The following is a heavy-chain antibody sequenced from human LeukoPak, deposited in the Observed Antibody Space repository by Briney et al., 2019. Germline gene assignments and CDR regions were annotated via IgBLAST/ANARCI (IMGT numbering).Heavy chain of an antibody. Sequence: ASVKVSCKVSGYSLDELSVSWVRRAPGKGLEWMGVFDPEEGEVIYARKFQARVTMTDATVTKTVYMELRSLKPEDTAVYYCATGVSTMTVLPGAFDVWGQGTKVAVSS. J-gene: IGHJ3*01. CDR3: ATGVSTMTVLPGAFDV. D-gene: IGHD3-22*01. CDR2: FDPEEGEV. V-gene: IGHV1-24*01. CDR1: GYSLDELS.